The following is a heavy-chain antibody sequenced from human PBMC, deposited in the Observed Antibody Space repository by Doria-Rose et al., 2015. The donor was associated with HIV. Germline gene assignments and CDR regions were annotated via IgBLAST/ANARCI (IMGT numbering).Heavy chain of an antibody. V-gene: IGHV1-58*01. J-gene: IGHJ4*02. CDR3: ASNGYYYDSSGYF. D-gene: IGHD3-22*01. Sequence: RGQRLEWIGWIVVGSGNTNYAQKFQERVTITRDMSTSTAYMELSSLRSEDTAVYYCASNGYYYDSSGYFWGQGTLVTVSS. CDR2: IVVGSGNT.